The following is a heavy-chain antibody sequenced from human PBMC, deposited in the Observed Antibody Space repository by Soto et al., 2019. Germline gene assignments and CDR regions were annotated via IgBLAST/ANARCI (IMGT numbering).Heavy chain of an antibody. Sequence: ASVKVSCKASGGTFSSYAISWVRQAPGQGLEWMGGIIPIFGTANYAQKFQGRVTITADESTSTAYMELSSLRSEDTAVYYCARGIAAAGINGHLTVWYYYGMDVWGQGTTVTVSS. CDR1: GGTFSSYA. D-gene: IGHD6-13*01. V-gene: IGHV1-69*13. CDR2: IIPIFGTA. CDR3: ARGIAAAGINGHLTVWYYYGMDV. J-gene: IGHJ6*02.